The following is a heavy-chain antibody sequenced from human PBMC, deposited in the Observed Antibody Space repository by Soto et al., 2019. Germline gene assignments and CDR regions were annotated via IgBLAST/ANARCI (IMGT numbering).Heavy chain of an antibody. Sequence: PGGSLRLSCAASGFTFSSYEMNWVRQAPGKGLEWVSYISSSGSTIYYADSVKGRFTISRDNAKNSLYLQMNSLRAEDTAVYYCARDSWVGIYYYYGMDVWGQGTTVTVSS. V-gene: IGHV3-48*03. D-gene: IGHD2-15*01. J-gene: IGHJ6*02. CDR2: ISSSGSTI. CDR1: GFTFSSYE. CDR3: ARDSWVGIYYYYGMDV.